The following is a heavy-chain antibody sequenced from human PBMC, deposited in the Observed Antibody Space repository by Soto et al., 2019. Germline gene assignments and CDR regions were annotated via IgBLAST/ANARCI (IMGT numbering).Heavy chain of an antibody. D-gene: IGHD3-16*01. CDR2: ISYDGTYK. CDR3: ANDVDVALSSLHYGLDV. J-gene: IGHJ6*02. CDR1: GFTFNNFS. Sequence: QVQLVESGGGVVQPGRSLRLSCAASGFTFNNFSMHWDRQAPGTGLEWVAFISYDGTYKYYADSVRGRFTVYRDNCKSTLFLQINSLKFEATAVYFCANDVDVALSSLHYGLDVLGQGTVVTVS. V-gene: IGHV3-30*14.